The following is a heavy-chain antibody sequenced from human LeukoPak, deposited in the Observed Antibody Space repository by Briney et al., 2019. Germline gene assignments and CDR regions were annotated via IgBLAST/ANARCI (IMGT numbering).Heavy chain of an antibody. CDR1: GFTFSSYA. J-gene: IGHJ4*02. V-gene: IGHV3-23*01. CDR2: ISGSGGST. Sequence: PGGSLRLSCAASGFTFSSYAMSWVRQAPGMGLEWVSAISGSGGSTYYADSVKGRFTISRDNSKNTLYLQMNSLRAEDTAVYYCAKDPHSSGWYRGYYFDYWGQGTLVTVSS. D-gene: IGHD6-19*01. CDR3: AKDPHSSGWYRGYYFDY.